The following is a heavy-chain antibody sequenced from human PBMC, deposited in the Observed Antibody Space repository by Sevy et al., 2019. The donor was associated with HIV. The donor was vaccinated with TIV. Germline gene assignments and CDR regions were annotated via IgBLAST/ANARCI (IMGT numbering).Heavy chain of an antibody. CDR3: ARGQYSYGYWREFDY. V-gene: IGHV4-59*01. D-gene: IGHD5-18*01. J-gene: IGHJ4*02. CDR1: GASISSYS. Sequence: SETLSLTCTVSGASISSYSWSWIRQPPGKGLEWIGYIYYSGSTNYNPSLKRRVTISVDTSKHQFSLKLSSVTAADTAVYYCARGQYSYGYWREFDYWGQGTLVTVSS. CDR2: IYYSGST.